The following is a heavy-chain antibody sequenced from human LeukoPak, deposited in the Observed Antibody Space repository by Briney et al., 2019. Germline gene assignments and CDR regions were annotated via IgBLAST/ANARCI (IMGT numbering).Heavy chain of an antibody. V-gene: IGHV3-30*18. CDR3: AKVCSSGWPGFDY. D-gene: IGHD6-19*01. Sequence: GGSLRLSCAASGFTFSSYGMHWVRQAPGKGLEWVAVISYDGSNKYYADSVKGRFTISRDNSKNTLYLQMNSLRAEDTAVYYCAKVCSSGWPGFDYWGQGTLVTVSS. CDR1: GFTFSSYG. CDR2: ISYDGSNK. J-gene: IGHJ4*02.